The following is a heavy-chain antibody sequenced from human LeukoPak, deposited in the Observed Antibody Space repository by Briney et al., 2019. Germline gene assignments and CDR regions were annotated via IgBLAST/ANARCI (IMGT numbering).Heavy chain of an antibody. Sequence: GGSLRLSCAASGFTFSSYGMSWVRQAPGKGLEWVSAISGSGGSTYYADSVKGRFTISRDNSKNTLYLQMNSLRAEDTAVYYCATHLYYYDSSGYYEFDYWGQGTLVTVSS. J-gene: IGHJ4*02. D-gene: IGHD3-22*01. CDR3: ATHLYYYDSSGYYEFDY. CDR1: GFTFSSYG. CDR2: ISGSGGST. V-gene: IGHV3-23*01.